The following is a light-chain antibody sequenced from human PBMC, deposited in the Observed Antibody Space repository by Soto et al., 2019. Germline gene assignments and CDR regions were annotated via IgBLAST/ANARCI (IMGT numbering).Light chain of an antibody. CDR2: AAS. CDR1: QSVSSRY. J-gene: IGKJ1*01. CDR3: HQYASSRT. Sequence: EIVLTQSPVTLSLSPGERATLSCRASQSVSSRYFAWYQQKPGQAPRLLIHAASSRAAGIPDRFSGSGSGTDFSLTISRLAPEDFAAYYCHQYASSRTFGPGTKVE. V-gene: IGKV3-20*01.